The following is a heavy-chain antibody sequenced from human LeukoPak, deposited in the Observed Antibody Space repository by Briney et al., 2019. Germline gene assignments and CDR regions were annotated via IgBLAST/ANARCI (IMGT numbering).Heavy chain of an antibody. CDR1: EFTFSGAW. CDR3: VRDCGGDCLYGMDV. Sequence: PGGSLRLSCVASEFTFSGAWVHWVRQAPGKGLEYVSGISSDGAGTFYADSVKGRFTISRDNTKNTLFLQTGSLRAEDMAVYYCVRDCGGDCLYGMDVWGQGTTVTVSS. CDR2: ISSDGAGT. V-gene: IGHV3-64*02. D-gene: IGHD2-21*02. J-gene: IGHJ6*02.